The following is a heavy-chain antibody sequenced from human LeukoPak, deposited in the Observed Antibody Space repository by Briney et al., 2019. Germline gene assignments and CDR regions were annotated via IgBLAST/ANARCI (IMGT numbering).Heavy chain of an antibody. CDR1: GFTFSSYA. J-gene: IGHJ4*02. V-gene: IGHV3-30*04. D-gene: IGHD5-18*01. CDR2: ISYDGRNK. CDR3: ARPGYSYGPTAD. Sequence: GGSLRLSCAASGFTFSSYAMPWVRQAAGKGLEWVAVISYDGRNKYYADSVKGRFTISRDNSKNTLYLQMNGLRAEDTAVYYCARPGYSYGPTADWGQGTLVTVSS.